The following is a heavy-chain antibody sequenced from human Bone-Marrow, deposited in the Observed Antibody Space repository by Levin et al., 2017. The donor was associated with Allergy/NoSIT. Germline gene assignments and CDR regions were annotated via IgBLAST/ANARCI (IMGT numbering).Heavy chain of an antibody. Sequence: AGGSLRLSCAASGFTFDDHAMNWVRQTPGKGLEWISSISWNSDRIGYADSVKGRFTISRDNAKNSVYLQMDSLRPEDTALYYCAKDIAAAGTDAFDIWGQGTMVTVSS. CDR3: AKDIAAAGTDAFDI. CDR2: ISWNSDRI. D-gene: IGHD6-13*01. CDR1: GFTFDDHA. V-gene: IGHV3-9*01. J-gene: IGHJ3*02.